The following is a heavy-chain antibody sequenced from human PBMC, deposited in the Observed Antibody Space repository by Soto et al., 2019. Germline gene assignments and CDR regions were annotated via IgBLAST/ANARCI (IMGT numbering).Heavy chain of an antibody. D-gene: IGHD3-22*01. CDR3: ARGDGDYYDGNGYLGRH. Sequence: EVQLGESGGGLVQPGGCLRLSCAASGFTFSSYSMHWVRQAPGKGLVFVARIKSDGSGTYYADSVKGRLTISRANANNTLYLQIHSLRAEDTAVYYCARGDGDYYDGNGYLGRHWGQGPLVTVSS. CDR1: GFTFSSYS. J-gene: IGHJ4*02. CDR2: IKSDGSGT. V-gene: IGHV3-74*01.